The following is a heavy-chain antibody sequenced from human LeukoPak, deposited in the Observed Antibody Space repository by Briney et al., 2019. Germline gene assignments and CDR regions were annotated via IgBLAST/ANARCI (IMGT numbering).Heavy chain of an antibody. D-gene: IGHD5-12*01. V-gene: IGHV3-21*01. CDR1: RFSFSSYS. Sequence: LGGSLRLSCAASRFSFSSYSMNWVRQAPGKGLEWVSSITSSSSFIYYADSVKGRFTISRDNARNSLYLQMNSLRAEDTAVYYCARGAGGYDWNDAFDIWGQGTMVTVSS. CDR3: ARGAGGYDWNDAFDI. CDR2: ITSSSSFI. J-gene: IGHJ3*02.